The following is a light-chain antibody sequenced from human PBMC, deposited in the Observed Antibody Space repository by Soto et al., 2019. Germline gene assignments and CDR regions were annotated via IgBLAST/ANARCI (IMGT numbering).Light chain of an antibody. CDR2: EVD. V-gene: IGLV2-8*01. Sequence: QSALTQPPSASGSPGRSVTISCTGTSSDVGRFNYVSWYQQHPGKTPKLMIYEVDKRPSGVPDRFSGSKSGNTASLTVSGLQAEDEADYYCSSYAGSNNGVFGGGTKLTVL. CDR3: SSYAGSNNGV. CDR1: SSDVGRFNY. J-gene: IGLJ3*02.